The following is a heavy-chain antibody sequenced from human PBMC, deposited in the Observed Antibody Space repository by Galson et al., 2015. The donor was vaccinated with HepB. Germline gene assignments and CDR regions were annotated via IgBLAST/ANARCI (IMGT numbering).Heavy chain of an antibody. CDR2: ISTHNGNT. D-gene: IGHD1-20*01. J-gene: IGHJ6*02. Sequence: SVKVSCKASGYTFTNYGISWVRQAPGQGLEWMGWISTHNGNTNYAQKLQGRVTMTTDTSTSTAYMELRSLRSDDTAVYYCAREEEITGTYYGMDVWGQGTTVTVSS. V-gene: IGHV1-18*04. CDR1: GYTFTNYG. CDR3: AREEEITGTYYGMDV.